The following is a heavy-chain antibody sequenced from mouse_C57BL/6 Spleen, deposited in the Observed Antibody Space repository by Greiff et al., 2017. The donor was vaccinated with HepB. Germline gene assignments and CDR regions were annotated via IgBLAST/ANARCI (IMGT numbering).Heavy chain of an antibody. Sequence: QVQLQQSGAELVMPGASVKLSCKASGYTFTSYWMHWVKQRPGQGLEWIGEIDPSDSYTNYNQKFKGKSTLTVDKSSSTAYMQLSSLTSEDSAVYYCARSEAYYSNPYYFDYWGQGTTLTVSS. D-gene: IGHD2-5*01. CDR2: IDPSDSYT. J-gene: IGHJ2*01. V-gene: IGHV1-69*01. CDR1: GYTFTSYW. CDR3: ARSEAYYSNPYYFDY.